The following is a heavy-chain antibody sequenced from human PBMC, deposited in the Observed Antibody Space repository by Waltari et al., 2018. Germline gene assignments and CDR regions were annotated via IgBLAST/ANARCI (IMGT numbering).Heavy chain of an antibody. CDR2: LSGSGDKT. J-gene: IGHJ4*02. CDR1: GCTFRTYA. D-gene: IGHD4-17*01. V-gene: IGHV3-23*01. Sequence: EVQLLESGGGLVQPGGFVRLSGAASGCTFRTYAMSWVRQAPGKGLEWVSALSGSGDKTYYTVSVKGRFTISRDNSRNTLYLQMDSLRPDDTAVYFCGKDNGDYSFDYWGQGTLVTVSS. CDR3: GKDNGDYSFDY.